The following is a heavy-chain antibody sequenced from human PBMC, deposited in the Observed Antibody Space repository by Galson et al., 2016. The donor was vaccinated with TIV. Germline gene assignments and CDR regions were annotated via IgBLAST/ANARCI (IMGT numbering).Heavy chain of an antibody. Sequence: SVKVSCKASGVTFSLHAISWVRQAPGQGLEWMGGIIPMFGTANYAQKFQGRATITADESTNTAYMELSSLRSEDAAVYYCARPREGVQYQHYYSMDVWGQGTTITVSS. CDR3: ARPREGVQYQHYYSMDV. J-gene: IGHJ6*02. V-gene: IGHV1-69*13. CDR1: GVTFSLHA. D-gene: IGHD2-2*01. CDR2: IIPMFGTA.